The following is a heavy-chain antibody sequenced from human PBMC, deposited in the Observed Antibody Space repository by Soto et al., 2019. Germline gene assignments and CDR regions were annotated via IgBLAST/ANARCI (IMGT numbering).Heavy chain of an antibody. V-gene: IGHV4-39*01. CDR2: INYSGST. CDR3: AKRGGYCRGTGCYGNYARDV. Sequence: SEALSLTCIVSSGSIISSLNHWGWIRQPPGKGLEWIGNINYSGSTYYNPSLQSRLTISVDTSNNQFSLRLSSVTAADTAVYWCAKRGGYCRGTGCYGNYARDVWAKGTTVPVS. CDR1: SGSIISSLNH. D-gene: IGHD2-2*01. J-gene: IGHJ6*04.